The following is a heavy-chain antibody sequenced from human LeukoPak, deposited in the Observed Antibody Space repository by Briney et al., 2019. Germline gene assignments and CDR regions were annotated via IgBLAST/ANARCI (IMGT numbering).Heavy chain of an antibody. CDR1: GFTFDDYA. J-gene: IGHJ5*02. CDR2: ISWNSGSI. V-gene: IGHV3-9*01. Sequence: GGSLRPSCAASGFTFDDYAMHWVRQAPGKGLEWVSGISWNSGSIGYADSVKGRFTISRDNAKNSLYLQMNSLRAEDTALYYCAKDSIRGVVAYNWFDPWGQGTLVTVSS. CDR3: AKDSIRGVVAYNWFDP. D-gene: IGHD3-10*01.